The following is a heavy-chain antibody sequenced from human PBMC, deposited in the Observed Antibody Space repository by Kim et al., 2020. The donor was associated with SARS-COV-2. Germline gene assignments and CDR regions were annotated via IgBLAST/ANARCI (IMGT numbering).Heavy chain of an antibody. V-gene: IGHV1-69*01. J-gene: IGHJ3*02. D-gene: IGHD3-22*01. CDR3: ASPDYYDSSGDAFDI. Sequence: QKFQGRVTITADESTSTAYMELSSLRSEDTAVYYCASPDYYDSSGDAFDIWGQGTMVTVSS.